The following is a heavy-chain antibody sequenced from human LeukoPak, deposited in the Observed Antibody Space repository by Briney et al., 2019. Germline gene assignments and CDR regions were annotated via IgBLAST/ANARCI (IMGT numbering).Heavy chain of an antibody. CDR3: ARERGVVPAAAY. Sequence: ASVKVSCKASGGTFSSYAISWVRQAPGQGLEWMGRIIPILGIANYAQKFQGRVTITADKSTSTAYMELSSLSSEDTAVYYCARERGVVPAAAYWGQGTLVTVSS. V-gene: IGHV1-69*04. CDR2: IIPILGIA. J-gene: IGHJ4*02. D-gene: IGHD2-2*01. CDR1: GGTFSSYA.